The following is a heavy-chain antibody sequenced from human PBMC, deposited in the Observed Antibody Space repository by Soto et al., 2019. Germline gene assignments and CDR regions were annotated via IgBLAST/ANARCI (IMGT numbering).Heavy chain of an antibody. J-gene: IGHJ6*02. CDR1: GFTFSSSA. Sequence: PGGSLRLGCAASGFTFSSSAMSWVRQATGKGLEWVSSVSAGGDMTYYSDSVKGRFTIARDNSNNALFLQMNSLRAEDTALYYCARGDRGGSGSPASYYYSGLDVWGQGTTVTVSS. V-gene: IGHV3-23*01. D-gene: IGHD3-10*01. CDR3: ARGDRGGSGSPASYYYSGLDV. CDR2: VSAGGDMT.